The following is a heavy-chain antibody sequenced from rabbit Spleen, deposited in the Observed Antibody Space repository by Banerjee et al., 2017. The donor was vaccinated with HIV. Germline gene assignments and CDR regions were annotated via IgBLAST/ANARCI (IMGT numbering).Heavy chain of an antibody. Sequence: QSLEESGGDLVKPGASLTLTCTASGVSFSFSSYMCWVRQAPGKGLEWIACINIVTSKAVYATWAKGRFIMSRTSSTTVTLQMTSLTAADTATYFCARDLVSVIGWNFNWWGPGTLVTV. CDR3: ARDLVSVIGWNFNW. V-gene: IGHV1S40*01. J-gene: IGHJ4*01. CDR1: GVSFSFSSY. CDR2: INIVTSKA. D-gene: IGHD1-1*01.